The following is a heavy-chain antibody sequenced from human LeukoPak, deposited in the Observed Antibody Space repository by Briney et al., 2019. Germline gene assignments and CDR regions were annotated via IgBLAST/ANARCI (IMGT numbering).Heavy chain of an antibody. D-gene: IGHD3-10*01. CDR1: GDSVSSNSAA. Sequence: SQTLSLTCAISGDSVSSNSAAWNWIRQSPSRGLEWLGRTYYRSKWYNDYAVSVKSRITINPDTSKNQFSLKLSSVTAADTAVYYCVKTYGSGSPTYYFDSWGQGTLVTVSS. CDR3: VKTYGSGSPTYYFDS. V-gene: IGHV6-1*01. CDR2: TYYRSKWYN. J-gene: IGHJ4*02.